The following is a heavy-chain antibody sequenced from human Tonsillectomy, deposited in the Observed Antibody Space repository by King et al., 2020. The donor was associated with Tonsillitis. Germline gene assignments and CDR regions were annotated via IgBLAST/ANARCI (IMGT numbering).Heavy chain of an antibody. CDR3: ARPRTALLISRNYYYVMDV. D-gene: IGHD2-8*02. V-gene: IGHV1-69*01. Sequence: AQLVQSGAEVKKPGSSVKVSCKVSGGTFSTNAISWVRQAPGQGLEWMGGIIPVFTITNFAQKFQGRVTITADESTSTAYMELSNLNSEDTAVYFCARPRTALLISRNYYYVMDVWGQGTTVTVSS. CDR2: IIPVFTIT. J-gene: IGHJ6*02. CDR1: GGTFSTNA.